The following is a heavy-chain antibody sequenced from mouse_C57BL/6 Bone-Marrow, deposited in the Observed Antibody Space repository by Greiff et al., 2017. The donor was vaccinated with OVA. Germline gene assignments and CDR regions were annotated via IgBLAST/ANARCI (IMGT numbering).Heavy chain of an antibody. D-gene: IGHD1-1*01. J-gene: IGHJ2*01. CDR1: GYTFTSYW. CDR2: IDPSDSYT. V-gene: IGHV1-59*01. Sequence: QVLLQQPGAELVRPGTSVKLSCKASGYTFTSYWMPWVKQRPGQGLEWIGAIDPSDSYTNYNQKFKGKATLTVDTSSSTAYMQLSSLTSEDSAVYYGARGDYGSSYGDYCDYWGQGTTLTVSS. CDR3: ARGDYGSSYGDYCDY.